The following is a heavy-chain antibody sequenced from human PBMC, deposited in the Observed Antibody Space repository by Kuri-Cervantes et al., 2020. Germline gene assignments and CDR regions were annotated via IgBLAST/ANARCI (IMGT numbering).Heavy chain of an antibody. CDR1: GFTFDDYA. D-gene: IGHD2-15*01. Sequence: GGSLRLSCAASGFTFDDYAMHWVRQAPGKGLEWVSGISWNSGSIGYADSVKGRFTISRDNAKNSLYLQMNSLRAEDTALYYCAKAAYYYYMDVWAKGTTVTVSS. CDR2: ISWNSGSI. CDR3: AKAAYYYYMDV. V-gene: IGHV3-9*01. J-gene: IGHJ6*03.